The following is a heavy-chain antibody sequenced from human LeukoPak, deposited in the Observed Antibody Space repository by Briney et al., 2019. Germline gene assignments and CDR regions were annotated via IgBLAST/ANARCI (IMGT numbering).Heavy chain of an antibody. Sequence: PSETLSLTCSVSGGSISSYYWNWIRQPAGKGLEWIGRIHTSGRTNYNPSLRSRVTMSADTSKNQFSLNLISVTAADTAFYYCARDRGDYGSSDYWGQGTLVTVSS. CDR2: IHTSGRT. J-gene: IGHJ4*02. V-gene: IGHV4-4*07. CDR1: GGSISSYY. D-gene: IGHD2-21*02. CDR3: ARDRGDYGSSDY.